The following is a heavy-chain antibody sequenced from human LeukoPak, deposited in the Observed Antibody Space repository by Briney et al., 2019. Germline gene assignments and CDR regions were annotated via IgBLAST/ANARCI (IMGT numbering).Heavy chain of an antibody. CDR3: TRDAVAGIIY. CDR1: GYTFNRHG. J-gene: IGHJ4*02. CDR2: ISTYNGNT. D-gene: IGHD6-19*01. V-gene: IGHV1-18*01. Sequence: GASVKVSCQASGYTFNRHGISWVRQAPGQGLEWLGWISTYNGNTNYAQNLQGRVTMTTDTSTSTAYMELRSLGSADTAVYYCTRDAVAGIIYWGQGTLVTVSS.